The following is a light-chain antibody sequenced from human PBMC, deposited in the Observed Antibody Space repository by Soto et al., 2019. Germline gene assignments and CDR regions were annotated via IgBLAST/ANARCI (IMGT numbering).Light chain of an antibody. J-gene: IGLJ2*01. V-gene: IGLV2-23*01. CDR3: CSYAGSSIVV. CDR2: EGN. Sequence: QSALTQPASVPGSPGQSITISCTGTSSDVGSYNLVSWYQQHPGKAPKLMIYEGNKRPSGVSNRFSGSKSGNTASLTISGLQAEDEADYYCCSYAGSSIVVFGGGTKLTVL. CDR1: SSDVGSYNL.